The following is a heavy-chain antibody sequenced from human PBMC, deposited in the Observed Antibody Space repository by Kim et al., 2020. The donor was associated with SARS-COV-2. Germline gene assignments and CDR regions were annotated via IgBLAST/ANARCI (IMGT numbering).Heavy chain of an antibody. Sequence: NYNPSLQSRVTMSVDTSKNQFSLKLSSVTAADTAVYYCARSKLGILSFDYWGQGTLVTVSS. D-gene: IGHD7-27*01. CDR3: ARSKLGILSFDY. J-gene: IGHJ4*02. V-gene: IGHV4-4*07.